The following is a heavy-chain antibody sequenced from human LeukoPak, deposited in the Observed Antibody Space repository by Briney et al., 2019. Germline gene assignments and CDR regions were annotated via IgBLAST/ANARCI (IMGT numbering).Heavy chain of an antibody. CDR1: GGSFSGYY. CDR3: ARRYSSSSLYYYYYMDV. D-gene: IGHD6-6*01. V-gene: IGHV4-34*01. Sequence: SETLSLTCAVYGGSFSGYYWGWIRQPPGKGLEWIGEINHSGSTNYNPSLKSRVTISVDTSKNQFSLKLSSVTAADTAVYYCARRYSSSSLYYYYYMDVWGKGTTVTVSS. CDR2: INHSGST. J-gene: IGHJ6*03.